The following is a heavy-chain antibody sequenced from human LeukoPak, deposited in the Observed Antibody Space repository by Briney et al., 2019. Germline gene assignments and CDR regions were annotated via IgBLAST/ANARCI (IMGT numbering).Heavy chain of an antibody. CDR2: IYYSGST. CDR3: ARAPSGCGGTCPSDH. Sequence: SETLSLTCTVSGGSISSSSYYWGWIRQPPGKGLEWIGSIYYSGSTYYNPSLKSRVTISVDTSKNQFSLKLSPVTAADTAVYYCARAPSGCGGTCPSDHWGPGTQVTVSS. D-gene: IGHD2-15*01. V-gene: IGHV4-39*07. J-gene: IGHJ4*02. CDR1: GGSISSSSYY.